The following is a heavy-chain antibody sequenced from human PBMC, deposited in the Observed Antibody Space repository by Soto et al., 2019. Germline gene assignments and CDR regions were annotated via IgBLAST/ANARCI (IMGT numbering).Heavy chain of an antibody. CDR3: ASWGLAVH. Sequence: EVQLVESGGGLVQPGGSLRLSCAASGFTFSNNWMHWVRQAPGKGPVWVSRINSDGSSTYYADSVKGRFTISRDNANNTWYLQMNSLRADETAVHYCASWGLAVHWGQGTLFKVSS. CDR2: INSDGSST. CDR1: GFTFSNNW. J-gene: IGHJ4*02. D-gene: IGHD6-19*01. V-gene: IGHV3-74*01.